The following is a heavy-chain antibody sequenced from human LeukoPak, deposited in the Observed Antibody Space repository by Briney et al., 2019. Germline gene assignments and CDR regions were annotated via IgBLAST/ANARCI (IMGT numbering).Heavy chain of an antibody. Sequence: GGSLRLSCAASGFTFRSYAMSWVRQAPGKGLEWVSAISGSGGSTYYADSVKGRFTISRDNSKNTLYLQMNSLRAEDTAVYYCAKNWRGYRLIDYWGQGTPVTVSS. D-gene: IGHD3-3*01. J-gene: IGHJ4*02. CDR2: ISGSGGST. CDR1: GFTFRSYA. V-gene: IGHV3-23*01. CDR3: AKNWRGYRLIDY.